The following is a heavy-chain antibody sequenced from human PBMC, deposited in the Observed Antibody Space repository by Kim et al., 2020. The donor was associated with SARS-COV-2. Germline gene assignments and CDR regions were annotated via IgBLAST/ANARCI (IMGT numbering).Heavy chain of an antibody. Sequence: GGSLRLSCAASGFTFDDYAMHWVRQAPGKGLEWVSGISWNSGSIGYADSVKGRFTISRDNAKNSLYLQMNSLRAEDTALYYCAKDGDLLDNRVLQSNWFDPWGQGTLVTVSS. D-gene: IGHD3-3*01. J-gene: IGHJ5*02. V-gene: IGHV3-9*01. CDR1: GFTFDDYA. CDR3: AKDGDLLDNRVLQSNWFDP. CDR2: ISWNSGSI.